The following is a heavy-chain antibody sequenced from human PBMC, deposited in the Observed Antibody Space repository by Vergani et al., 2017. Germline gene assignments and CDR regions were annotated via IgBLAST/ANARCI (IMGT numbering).Heavy chain of an antibody. J-gene: IGHJ4*02. V-gene: IGHV3-33*08. D-gene: IGHD5-18*01. CDR2: IWYDGSNK. CDR1: GFTVSSNY. CDR3: ASLDGNSYGFDY. Sequence: QVQLVESGGGLVQPGGSLRLSCAASGFTVSSNYMSWVRQAPGKGLEWVAVIWYDGSNKYYADSVKGRFTISRDNSKNTLYLQMNSLRAEDTAVYYCASLDGNSYGFDYWGQGTLVTVSS.